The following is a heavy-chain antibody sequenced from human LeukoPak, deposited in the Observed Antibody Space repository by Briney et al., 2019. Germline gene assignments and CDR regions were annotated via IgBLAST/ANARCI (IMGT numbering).Heavy chain of an antibody. V-gene: IGHV3-23*01. Sequence: GSLRLSCAASGFTFSSYAMAWVRQAPGKGLEWVSATTASGDSTYYPDSVKGRFTISRDNSMDTLYLQMDRLRADDTAVYYCAARPVRGPGPLDFWGQGTLVTVSS. CDR3: AARPVRGPGPLDF. CDR1: GFTFSSYA. J-gene: IGHJ4*02. CDR2: TTASGDST.